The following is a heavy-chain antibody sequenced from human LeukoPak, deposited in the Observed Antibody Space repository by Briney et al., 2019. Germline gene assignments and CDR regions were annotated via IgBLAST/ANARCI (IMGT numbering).Heavy chain of an antibody. V-gene: IGHV3-30-3*01. J-gene: IGHJ4*02. CDR2: ISYDGSNK. CDR1: GFTFSSYA. Sequence: GGSLRLSCAASGFTFSSYAMHWVRQAPGKGLEWVAVISYDGSNKYYADSVKGRFTISRDNSKNTLYLQMNSLRSEDTAVYYCATDHYDSSGYFCWGQGTLVTVSS. CDR3: ATDHYDSSGYFC. D-gene: IGHD3-22*01.